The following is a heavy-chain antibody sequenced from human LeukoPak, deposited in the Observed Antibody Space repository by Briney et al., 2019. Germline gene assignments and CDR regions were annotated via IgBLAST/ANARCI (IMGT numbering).Heavy chain of an antibody. CDR2: IYTSGST. J-gene: IGHJ4*02. CDR3: ARVSASSVFYFDY. D-gene: IGHD3-22*01. CDR1: GGSISIYY. Sequence: SETLSLTCTVSGGSISIYYWSWIRQPAGKGLEWIGRIYTSGSTNYNPSLKSRVTMSVDTSKNQFSLKLSSVTAADTAVYYCARVSASSVFYFDYWGQGTLVTVSS. V-gene: IGHV4-4*07.